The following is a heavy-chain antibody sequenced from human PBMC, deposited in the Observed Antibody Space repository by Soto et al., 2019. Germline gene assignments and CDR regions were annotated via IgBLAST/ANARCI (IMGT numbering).Heavy chain of an antibody. Sequence: QVQLQESGPGLVKPSETLSLTCTVSGGSVSSGSYYWSWIWQPPGKGLEWIGYIYYSGSTNYNPSLKSRVTISVDTSKNQFSLKLSSVTAADTAVYYCARTGVAAKRGWFDPWGQGTLVTVSS. CDR2: IYYSGST. CDR1: GGSVSSGSYY. D-gene: IGHD2-21*01. J-gene: IGHJ5*02. CDR3: ARTGVAAKRGWFDP. V-gene: IGHV4-61*01.